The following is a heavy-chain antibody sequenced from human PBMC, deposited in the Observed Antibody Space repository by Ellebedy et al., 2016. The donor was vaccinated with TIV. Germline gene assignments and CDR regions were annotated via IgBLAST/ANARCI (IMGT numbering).Heavy chain of an antibody. J-gene: IGHJ6*02. V-gene: IGHV1-18*04. CDR1: GYTFTSYG. D-gene: IGHD2-2*01. Sequence: ASVKVSCXASGYTFTSYGISWVRQAPGQGLEWMGWISAYNGDTNYAQKLQGRVTMTTDASTSTAYMELRSLRSDDTAVYFCARVRDIVVVPAAPQYGMDVWGQGTTVTVSS. CDR2: ISAYNGDT. CDR3: ARVRDIVVVPAAPQYGMDV.